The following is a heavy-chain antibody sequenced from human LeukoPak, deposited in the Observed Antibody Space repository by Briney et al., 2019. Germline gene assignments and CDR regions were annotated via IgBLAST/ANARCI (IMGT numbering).Heavy chain of an antibody. CDR2: ISSNGGST. J-gene: IGHJ2*01. D-gene: IGHD1-7*01. CDR3: ASSPPTGTTWYFDL. CDR1: GFTFSTYA. V-gene: IGHV3-64*01. Sequence: GGSLRLSCAASGFTFSTYAMHWVCQAPGKGLEYVSGISSNGGSTYYANSVKGRFTISRDNSKNTLYLQMGSLRAEDMAVYYCASSPPTGTTWYFDLWGRGTLVTVSS.